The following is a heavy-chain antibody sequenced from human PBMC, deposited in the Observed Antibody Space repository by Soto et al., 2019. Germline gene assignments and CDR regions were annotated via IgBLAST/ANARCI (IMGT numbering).Heavy chain of an antibody. J-gene: IGHJ6*02. CDR3: ARFVVADDYYYYGMDV. CDR2: ISADNGNT. V-gene: IGHV1-18*04. D-gene: IGHD6-13*01. CDR1: GYTVTSYG. Sequence: QVQLVQSGAEVKKPGASVNVSCKASGYTVTSYGISWVRQAPGQGLEWMVWISADNGNTNYAQKLQGRVTMTTDTSKSTVYMEMSSLRSDDTAVYYCARFVVADDYYYYGMDVWGQGTTVTVSS.